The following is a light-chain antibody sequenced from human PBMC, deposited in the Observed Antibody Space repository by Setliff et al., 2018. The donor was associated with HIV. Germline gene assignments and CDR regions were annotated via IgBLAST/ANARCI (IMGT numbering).Light chain of an antibody. CDR3: LLSYGGARV. CDR2: DAT. Sequence: QAVVTQESSLTVSPGGTISLTCVSSNGAVTSGHYPHWFQQKPGQVPRPLIYDATKRHSWTPSRFSGSLLRDKAALTLSNAQAEDEADYYCLLSYGGARVFGRGTKVTVL. CDR1: NGAVTSGHY. J-gene: IGLJ1*01. V-gene: IGLV7-46*01.